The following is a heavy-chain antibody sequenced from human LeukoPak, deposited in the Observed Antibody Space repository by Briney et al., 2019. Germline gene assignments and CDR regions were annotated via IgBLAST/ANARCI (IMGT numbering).Heavy chain of an antibody. CDR1: GFTFSCYFW. J-gene: IGHJ4*02. CDR2: IRSDGGSS. D-gene: IGHD4-23*01. V-gene: IGHV3-74*01. Sequence: PGGSLRLSCAASGFTFSCYFWMHWVRQAPGEGLVWVSRIRSDGGSSSYADSVKGRFTISRDNAKNTLYLQMNTLGAEDTAVYYCVRDLDLGGYSSFVSWGQGTLVTVSS. CDR3: VRDLDLGGYSSFVS.